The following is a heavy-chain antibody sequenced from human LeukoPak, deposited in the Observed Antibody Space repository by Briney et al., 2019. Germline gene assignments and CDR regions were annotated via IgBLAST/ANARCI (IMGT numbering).Heavy chain of an antibody. CDR1: GGSISSGDYY. Sequence: SETLSLTCTVSGGSISSGDYYWSWIRQPPGKGLEWIGYIYYSGSTYYNPSLKSRVTISVDTSKNQFSLKLSSVTAADTAVYYCARSTMVRGVLFDPWGQGTLVTVSS. J-gene: IGHJ5*02. CDR2: IYYSGST. CDR3: ARSTMVRGVLFDP. V-gene: IGHV4-30-4*01. D-gene: IGHD3-10*01.